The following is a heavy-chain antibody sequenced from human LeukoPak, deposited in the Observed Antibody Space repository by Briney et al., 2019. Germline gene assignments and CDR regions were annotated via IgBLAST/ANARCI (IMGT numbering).Heavy chain of an antibody. V-gene: IGHV3-21*01. D-gene: IGHD6-13*01. J-gene: IGHJ4*02. CDR1: GFTFSSYS. CDR3: ASSWGSSWYLDY. CDR2: ISGSGSYI. Sequence: GGSLRLSCAASGFTFSSYSMNWVRQAPGKGLEWVSSISGSGSYIYYADSVKGRFTISRDNAKNSLYLPMNSLRTEDTALYYCASSWGSSWYLDYWGQGTLVTVSS.